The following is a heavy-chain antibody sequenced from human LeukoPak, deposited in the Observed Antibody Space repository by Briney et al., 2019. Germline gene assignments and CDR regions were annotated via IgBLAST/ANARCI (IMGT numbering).Heavy chain of an antibody. V-gene: IGHV1-18*01. CDR2: ISAYNGNT. CDR1: GYTFTRYG. J-gene: IGHJ3*02. D-gene: IGHD2-2*01. CDR3: ARDFSPARYYADAFDI. Sequence: ASVTVSCKPSGYTFTRYGISWVRQAPGQGLEWVGWISAYNGNTNYAQKFQGRVTMTTNTSTSTAYMDLSGLRSDDSAVYYCARDFSPARYYADAFDIWGQGTMVTVSS.